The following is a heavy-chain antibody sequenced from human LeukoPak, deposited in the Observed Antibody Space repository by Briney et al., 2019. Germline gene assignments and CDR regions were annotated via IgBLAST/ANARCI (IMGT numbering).Heavy chain of an antibody. Sequence: SETLSLTCTVSGGSISSYYWSWIRQPAGKGLEWNGRIYTSGSTNYNPSLKSRVTMSVDTSKNQFSLKVRSVTAADTAVYYCAREGAIVGATTEWVFDYWGQGTLVTVSS. J-gene: IGHJ4*02. CDR1: GGSISSYY. D-gene: IGHD1-26*01. CDR3: AREGAIVGATTEWVFDY. CDR2: IYTSGST. V-gene: IGHV4-4*07.